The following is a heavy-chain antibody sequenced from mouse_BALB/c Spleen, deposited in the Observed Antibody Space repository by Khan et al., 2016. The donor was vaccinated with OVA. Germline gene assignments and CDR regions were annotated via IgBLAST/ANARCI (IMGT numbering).Heavy chain of an antibody. V-gene: IGHV2-3*01. D-gene: IGHD2-10*01. Sequence: QVQLKQSGPGLVAPSQSLSITCTVSGFSFTNHGVSWVRQPPGKGLEWLGVIWVDGSTNYHSALISRLSISKDNSKSQVFLKLSSLQTDDTATYYCAKGGTYFGGYFDVWGAGTTVTVSS. CDR3: AKGGTYFGGYFDV. CDR2: IWVDGST. CDR1: GFSFTNHG. J-gene: IGHJ1*01.